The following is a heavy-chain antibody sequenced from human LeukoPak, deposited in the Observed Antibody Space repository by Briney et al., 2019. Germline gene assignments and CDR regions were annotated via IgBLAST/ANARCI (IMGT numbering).Heavy chain of an antibody. CDR1: GYSISSGYY. CDR2: IYRSGST. Sequence: SETLSLTCAVSGYSISSGYYWGWIRQPPGKGLEWIGSIYRSGSTYYNPSLKSRVTISVDTSKNQFSLKLNSATAADTAVYYCARIAVAARLDYWGQGTLVTVSS. CDR3: ARIAVAARLDY. D-gene: IGHD6-19*01. V-gene: IGHV4-38-2*01. J-gene: IGHJ4*02.